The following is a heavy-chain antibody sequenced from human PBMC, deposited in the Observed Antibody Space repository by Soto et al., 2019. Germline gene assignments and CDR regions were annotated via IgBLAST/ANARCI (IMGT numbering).Heavy chain of an antibody. Sequence: QVQLVQSGAEVKKPGASVKISCKASGYTFTRYTMNWVRQAPGQRLEWMGWINPDNGNTKSSHKFQDRVIITSDTSASTAYMDLSSLRSEDTAVYYCARGIATGQLDPWGQGTLVTVSS. CDR2: INPDNGNT. CDR3: ARGIATGQLDP. D-gene: IGHD2-2*01. V-gene: IGHV1-3*01. J-gene: IGHJ5*02. CDR1: GYTFTRYT.